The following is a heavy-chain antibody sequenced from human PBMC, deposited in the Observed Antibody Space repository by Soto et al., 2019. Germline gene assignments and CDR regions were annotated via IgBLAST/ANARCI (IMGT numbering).Heavy chain of an antibody. D-gene: IGHD3-3*01. J-gene: IGHJ5*02. CDR1: GFSVTTSGVG. CDR2: IYWDDNK. CDR3: ARRPLTVHYDPSAYLNCFAP. V-gene: IGHV2-5*02. Sequence: QMTLKESGPTLVKPTQTLTLTCTLSGFSVTTSGVGVGWIRQPPGKALEWLALIYWDDNKRYSPSLKSRLTITKDTSXXPXVXXMTNRDPVHTATYYCARRPLTVHYDPSAYLNCFAPWGQGVLVTVSS.